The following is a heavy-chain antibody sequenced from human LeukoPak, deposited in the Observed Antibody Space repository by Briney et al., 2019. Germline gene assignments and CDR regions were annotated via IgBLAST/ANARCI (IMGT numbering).Heavy chain of an antibody. D-gene: IGHD2/OR15-2a*01. V-gene: IGHV3-74*01. CDR1: GFTFSRYW. CDR3: ARGGFSHAFDV. Sequence: QPGGSLRLSCAASGFTFSRYWIHWVRQAPGKGLVWVSRINNDGSDTIYADSVKGRFAMSRDNAKNTVFLQMSGLRAEDTAVYYCARGGFSHAFDVRGQGTTVTVSS. J-gene: IGHJ3*01. CDR2: INNDGSDT.